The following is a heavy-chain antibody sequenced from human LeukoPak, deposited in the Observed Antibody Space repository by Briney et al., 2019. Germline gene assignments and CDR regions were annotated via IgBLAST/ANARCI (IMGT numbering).Heavy chain of an antibody. CDR1: GGSISSGGYS. J-gene: IGHJ3*02. V-gene: IGHV4-30-2*01. CDR3: ARGLTSIAAAGDDAFDI. D-gene: IGHD6-13*01. Sequence: PSETLSLTCAVSGGSISSGGYSWSWIRQPPGKGLEWIGYIYHSGSTYYNPSLKSRVTISVDRSKNQFPLKLSSVTAADTAVYYCARGLTSIAAAGDDAFDIWGQGTMVTVSS. CDR2: IYHSGST.